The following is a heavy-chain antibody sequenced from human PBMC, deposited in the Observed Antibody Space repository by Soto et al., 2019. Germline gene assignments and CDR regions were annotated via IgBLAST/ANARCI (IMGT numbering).Heavy chain of an antibody. CDR2: ISSSSSTI. J-gene: IGHJ6*02. V-gene: IGHV3-48*02. Sequence: PGGSLRLSCAASGFTFSSYSMNWVRQAPGKGLEWVSYISSSSSTIYYADSVKGRFTISRDNAKNSLYLQMNSLRDEDTAVYYCARGLRLSQYYYYYYGMDVWGQGTTVTVSS. CDR3: ARGLRLSQYYYYYYGMDV. D-gene: IGHD5-12*01. CDR1: GFTFSSYS.